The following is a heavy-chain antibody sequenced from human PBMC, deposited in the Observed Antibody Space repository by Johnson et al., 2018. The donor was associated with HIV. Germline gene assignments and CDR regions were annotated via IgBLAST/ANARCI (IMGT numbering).Heavy chain of an antibody. CDR3: ARDPLGGSWFEGDAFDI. CDR2: ISYDGSNK. D-gene: IGHD6-13*01. CDR1: GFTFSTYS. Sequence: QVQLVESGGDLVQPGGSLRLSCAVSGFTFSTYSMHWVRQAPGKGLEWVAVISYDGSNKYYADSVKGRFTISRDNSKNTLYLQMNSLRVEDTAVYYCARDPLGGSWFEGDAFDIWGQGTMVTVSS. V-gene: IGHV3-30-3*01. J-gene: IGHJ3*02.